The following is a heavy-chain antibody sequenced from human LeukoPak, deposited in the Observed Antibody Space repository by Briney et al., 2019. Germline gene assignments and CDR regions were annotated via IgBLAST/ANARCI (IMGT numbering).Heavy chain of an antibody. D-gene: IGHD2-2*01. Sequence: GGSLRLTCAASGFTFSGYSMNWVRQAPGKGLEWVSSISSSSSYIYYADSVKGRFTISRDNAKNSLYLQMNSLRAEDTAVYYCARDSIECSSTRCFGFWFDPWGQGTLAPVSS. CDR2: ISSSSSYI. J-gene: IGHJ5*02. V-gene: IGHV3-21*01. CDR1: GFTFSGYS. CDR3: ARDSIECSSTRCFGFWFDP.